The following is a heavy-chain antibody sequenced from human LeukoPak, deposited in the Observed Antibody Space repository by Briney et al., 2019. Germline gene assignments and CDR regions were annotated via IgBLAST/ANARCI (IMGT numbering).Heavy chain of an antibody. CDR3: ARGKDGYKRGYPLGFDY. CDR1: GFTFSDYS. Sequence: PGGSLRLSCAASGFTFSDYSMTWIRQAPGKGLEWVSYISSSGSTIYYADSVKGRFTISRDNAKNSLYLQMNSLRAEDTAVYYCARGKDGYKRGYPLGFDYWGQGTLVIVSS. CDR2: ISSSGSTI. J-gene: IGHJ4*02. D-gene: IGHD5-24*01. V-gene: IGHV3-11*01.